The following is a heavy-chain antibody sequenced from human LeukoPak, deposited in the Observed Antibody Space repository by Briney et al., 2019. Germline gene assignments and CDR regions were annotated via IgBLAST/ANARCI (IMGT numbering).Heavy chain of an antibody. J-gene: IGHJ4*02. D-gene: IGHD5-12*01. Sequence: VASVKVSCKASGYTFTGYYMHWVRQAPGQGPEWMGWINPNSGGTNYAQKFQGRVTMTRDTSISTAYMEVSRLTSDDTAVFYCAREGSGYPYWGQGTLVTVPS. CDR1: GYTFTGYY. CDR2: INPNSGGT. V-gene: IGHV1-2*02. CDR3: AREGSGYPY.